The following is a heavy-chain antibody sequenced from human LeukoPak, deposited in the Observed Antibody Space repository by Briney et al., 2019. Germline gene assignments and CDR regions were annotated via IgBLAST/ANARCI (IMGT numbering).Heavy chain of an antibody. V-gene: IGHV4-34*01. J-gene: IGHJ5*02. CDR1: GGSFSGYY. Sequence: PSETLSLTCAVYGGSFSGYYWSWIRQPPGKGLEWIGEINHSGSTNYNPSLKSRVTISVDTPKNQFSLKLSSVTAADTAVYYCARGPQTRLFVPRGWFDPWGQGTLVTVSS. CDR3: ARGPQTRLFVPRGWFDP. CDR2: INHSGST. D-gene: IGHD2-8*01.